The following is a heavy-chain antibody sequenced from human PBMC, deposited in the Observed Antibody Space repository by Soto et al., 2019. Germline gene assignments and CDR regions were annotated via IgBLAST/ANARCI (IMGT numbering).Heavy chain of an antibody. CDR1: GGTFSSCA. D-gene: IGHD5-18*01. CDR2: IIPIFGTA. V-gene: IGHV1-69*13. CDR3: AVVDAYSYGSPYYFDY. J-gene: IGHJ4*02. Sequence: SVKVSCKASGGTFSSCAISWVRQAPGQGLEWMGGIIPIFGTANYAQKFQGRVTITADESTSTAYMELSSLRSEDTAVYYCAVVDAYSYGSPYYFDYWGKGTLVTVAS.